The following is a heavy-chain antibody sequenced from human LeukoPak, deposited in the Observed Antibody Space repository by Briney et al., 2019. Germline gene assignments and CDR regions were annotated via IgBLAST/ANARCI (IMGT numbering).Heavy chain of an antibody. Sequence: GGSLRLSCAASGFTFSSYAMSWVRQAPGKGLEWVSGISGSGGSTDYADSVKGRFTISKDISKNTLYLQMDSLRAEDTAIYYCAKEEVPNDFWGQGTLVTVSS. CDR2: ISGSGGST. CDR3: AKEEVPNDF. J-gene: IGHJ4*02. V-gene: IGHV3-23*01. CDR1: GFTFSSYA. D-gene: IGHD1-1*01.